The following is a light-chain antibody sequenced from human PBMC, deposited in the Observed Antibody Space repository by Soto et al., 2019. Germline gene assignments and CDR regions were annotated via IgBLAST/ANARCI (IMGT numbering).Light chain of an antibody. Sequence: QSVLTQPPSVSGSPGQSVTISCTGTSSDVGSYNRVSWYQQFPGTAPKLMIYEVSNRPSGVPDRFSGSKSGNTASLTISGLQAEDEADYYCSLYTSSSTFVFGTGTKLTVL. V-gene: IGLV2-18*01. CDR2: EVS. CDR3: SLYTSSSTFV. CDR1: SSDVGSYNR. J-gene: IGLJ1*01.